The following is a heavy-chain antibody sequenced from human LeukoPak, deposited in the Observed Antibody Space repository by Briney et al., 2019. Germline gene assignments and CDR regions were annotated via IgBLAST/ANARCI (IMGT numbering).Heavy chain of an antibody. D-gene: IGHD2-2*01. CDR3: ARDRKDIVVVPAAQGGYYYMDV. V-gene: IGHV1-18*01. CDR2: ISAYNGNT. Sequence: ASVTVSCKASGYTFTSYGISWVRQAPGQGLEWMGWISAYNGNTNYAQKLQGRVTMTTDTSTSTAYMELRSLRSDDTAVYYCARDRKDIVVVPAAQGGYYYMDVWGKGTTVTVSS. J-gene: IGHJ6*03. CDR1: GYTFTSYG.